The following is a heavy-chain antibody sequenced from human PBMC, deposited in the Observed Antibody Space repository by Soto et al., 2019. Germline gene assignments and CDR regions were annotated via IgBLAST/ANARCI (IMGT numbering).Heavy chain of an antibody. CDR2: IYYSGST. Sequence: SETLSLTCTVSGGSISSSSYYWGWIRQPPGKGLEWIGSIYYSGSTYYNPSLKSRVTISVDTSKNQFSLKLSSAAAADTAVYYCARQGLGIRDAFDIWGQGTMVTVSS. CDR1: GGSISSSSYY. CDR3: ARQGLGIRDAFDI. V-gene: IGHV4-39*01. J-gene: IGHJ3*02. D-gene: IGHD7-27*01.